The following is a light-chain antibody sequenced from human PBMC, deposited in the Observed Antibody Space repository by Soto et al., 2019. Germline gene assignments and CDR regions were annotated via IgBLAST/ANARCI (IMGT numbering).Light chain of an antibody. V-gene: IGLV2-8*01. CDR2: EVT. Sequence: QSALTQPPSASGSPGQSVTISCTGTSSDVGDYNYVSWYQQHPGKVPKLMIYEVTKRPSGVPDRFSGSKSGNTASLTVSGLQTEDEADYYCSSYAGTAYVFGTGTKLTVL. J-gene: IGLJ1*01. CDR3: SSYAGTAYV. CDR1: SSDVGDYNY.